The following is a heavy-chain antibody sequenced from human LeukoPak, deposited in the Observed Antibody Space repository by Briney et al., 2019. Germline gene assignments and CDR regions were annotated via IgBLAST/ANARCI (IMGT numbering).Heavy chain of an antibody. D-gene: IGHD3-16*01. Sequence: AGGSLRLSCAASGFTFSDYYMSWIRQAPGKGLEWVSYISSSGSTIYYADSVKGRFTISRDNAKNSLYLQMNSLRAEDTAVHYCARWGSGWRTGPYNWFDPWGQGTLVTVSS. CDR1: GFTFSDYY. CDR2: ISSSGSTI. V-gene: IGHV3-11*01. CDR3: ARWGSGWRTGPYNWFDP. J-gene: IGHJ5*02.